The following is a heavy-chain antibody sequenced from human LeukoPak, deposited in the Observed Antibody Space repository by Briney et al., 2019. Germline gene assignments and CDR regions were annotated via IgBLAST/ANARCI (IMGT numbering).Heavy chain of an antibody. J-gene: IGHJ4*02. CDR1: GYTLTNYY. Sequence: GASVKVSCKVSGYTLTNYYMHWVRQAPGQGLEWMGIINPSGGSTSYAQKFQGRVTMTRDTSTSTVYMELSSLRSEDTAVYYCARGTYSSSSGLDTHFDYWGQGTLVTVSS. V-gene: IGHV1-46*01. CDR2: INPSGGST. CDR3: ARGTYSSSSGLDTHFDY. D-gene: IGHD6-6*01.